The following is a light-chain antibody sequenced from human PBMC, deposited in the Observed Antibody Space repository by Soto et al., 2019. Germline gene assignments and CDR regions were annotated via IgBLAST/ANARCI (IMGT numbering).Light chain of an antibody. V-gene: IGLV2-14*01. CDR3: SSFSSSSTLYV. Sequence: QSALTQPASVSGSPGQSITISCTGTSSDVGGHDHVSWYQQHPGKAPKLMIYDVNNRPSGVSNRFSGSKSGNTASLTISGLQADDEADFYCSSFSSSSTLYVCGTGTKLTVL. J-gene: IGLJ1*01. CDR1: SSDVGGHDH. CDR2: DVN.